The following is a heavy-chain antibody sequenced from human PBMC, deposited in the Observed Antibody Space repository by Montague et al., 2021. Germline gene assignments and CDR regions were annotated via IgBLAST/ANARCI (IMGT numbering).Heavy chain of an antibody. CDR2: K. CDR3: ARTSASSDY. J-gene: IGHJ4*02. D-gene: IGHD1-26*01. Sequence: KDYAVSVKSRITINPDTSKNQISLQLNSVTPEDTAVYYCARTSASSDYWGRGTLVTVYS. V-gene: IGHV6-1*01.